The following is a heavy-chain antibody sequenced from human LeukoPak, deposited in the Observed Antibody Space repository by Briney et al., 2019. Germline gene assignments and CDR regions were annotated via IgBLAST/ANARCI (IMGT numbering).Heavy chain of an antibody. J-gene: IGHJ5*02. CDR2: IYYSGST. V-gene: IGHV4-59*01. D-gene: IGHD3-22*01. CDR3: ARVGDYYDSSGYHNWFDP. Sequence: PSETLSLTCTVSGGSISSYYWSWIRQPPGKGLEWIGYIYYSGSTNYNPSLKSRVTISVDTSKNQFSLKLSSVTAADTAVYHCARVGDYYDSSGYHNWFDPWGQGTLVTVSS. CDR1: GGSISSYY.